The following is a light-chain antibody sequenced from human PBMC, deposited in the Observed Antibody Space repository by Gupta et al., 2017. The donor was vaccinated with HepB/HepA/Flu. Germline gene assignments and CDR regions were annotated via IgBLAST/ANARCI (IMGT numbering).Light chain of an antibody. CDR2: EVS. Sequence: QSALTQPASVSGSPGQSITISCTGTSSDVGSYNLVSWYQQHPGKAPKLMIYEVSKRPSGVSNRFAGSKSGNTASLTISGLQAEDEADDDCCSYAGSSTLYVFGTGTKVTVL. J-gene: IGLJ1*01. V-gene: IGLV2-23*02. CDR3: CSYAGSSTLYV. CDR1: SSDVGSYNL.